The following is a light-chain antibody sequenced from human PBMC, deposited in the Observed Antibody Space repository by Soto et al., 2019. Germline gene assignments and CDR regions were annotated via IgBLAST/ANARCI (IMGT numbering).Light chain of an antibody. CDR3: SSYTSISTHNSV. J-gene: IGLJ1*01. CDR1: SSDVGGYNY. V-gene: IGLV2-14*01. Sequence: QSVLTQPASVSGSPGQSITISCTGTSSDVGGYNYVSWYQQHPGKAPKLMIYDVSNRPSGVSNRFSGSKSGNTASLTISGLQAEDEADYYCSSYTSISTHNSVFGTGTKVTVL. CDR2: DVS.